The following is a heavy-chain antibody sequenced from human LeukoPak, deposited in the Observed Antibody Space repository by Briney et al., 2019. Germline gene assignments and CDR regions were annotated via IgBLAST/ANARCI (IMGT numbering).Heavy chain of an antibody. V-gene: IGHV3-23*01. CDR1: GFTFTNYV. CDR3: AKDGITIFGVVIPGP. D-gene: IGHD3-3*01. J-gene: IGHJ5*02. CDR2: ISGSGSRA. Sequence: GGSLRLSCAASGFTFTNYVMRWARQAPEKGLECVSVISGSGSRANYTDSVKGRFTISRDNSKNTLYLQMNSLRAEDTAVYYCAKDGITIFGVVIPGPWGQGTLVTVSS.